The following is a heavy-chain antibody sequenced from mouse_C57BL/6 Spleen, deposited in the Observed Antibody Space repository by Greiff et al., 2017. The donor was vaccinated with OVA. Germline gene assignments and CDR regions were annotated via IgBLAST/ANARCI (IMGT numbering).Heavy chain of an antibody. CDR2: ISSGGDYI. J-gene: IGHJ4*01. Sequence: EVKLVESGEGLVKPGGSLKLSCAASGFTFSSYAMSWVRQTPEKRLEWVAYISSGGDYIYYADTVKGRFTISRDNARNTLYLQMSSLKSEDTAMYYCTRDFIYDGDYYAMDYWGQGTSVTVS. D-gene: IGHD2-3*01. CDR1: GFTFSSYA. CDR3: TRDFIYDGDYYAMDY. V-gene: IGHV5-9-1*02.